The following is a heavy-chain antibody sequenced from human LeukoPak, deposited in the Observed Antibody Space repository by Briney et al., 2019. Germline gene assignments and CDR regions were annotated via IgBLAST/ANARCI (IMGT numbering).Heavy chain of an antibody. J-gene: IGHJ5*01. CDR2: IYVDGST. CDR1: GFTVSSNY. D-gene: IGHD1-20*01. CDR3: PRITAYDDS. Sequence: GGSLRLSCAASGFTVSSNYMNWVRQAPGKGLKWVSGIYVDGSTYYADSVKGRFTISRDNSRNTLYLQMNSLRAEDTAVYYCPRITAYDDSWGQGTLVTVSS. V-gene: IGHV3-53*01.